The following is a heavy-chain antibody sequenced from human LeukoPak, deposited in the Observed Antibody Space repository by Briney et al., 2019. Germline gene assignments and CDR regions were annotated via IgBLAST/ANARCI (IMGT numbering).Heavy chain of an antibody. CDR2: MNPNSGNT. J-gene: IGHJ6*02. V-gene: IGHV1-8*01. CDR3: ARDLYGMDV. Sequence: GASVKVSCKASGYTFTSYDINWVRQATGQGLEWMGWMNPNSGNTGYAQKFQGRVTMTTDTSTSTAYMELRSLRSDDTAVYYCARDLYGMDVWGQGTTVTVSS. CDR1: GYTFTSYD.